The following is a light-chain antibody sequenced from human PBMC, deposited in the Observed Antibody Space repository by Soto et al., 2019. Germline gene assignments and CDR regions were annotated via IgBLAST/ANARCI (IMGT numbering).Light chain of an antibody. CDR2: ATS. Sequence: EIVLTQSPGTLSLSPGERATLSCRASQSLNRMNSAWYQKKPGQPPRLLIYATSTRATGTPDRFSGSGSGTAFTLTITRLEPEDFAVYYCQQYDDSARYIFGQGTNLEVK. J-gene: IGKJ2*01. CDR1: QSLNRMN. V-gene: IGKV3-20*01. CDR3: QQYDDSARYI.